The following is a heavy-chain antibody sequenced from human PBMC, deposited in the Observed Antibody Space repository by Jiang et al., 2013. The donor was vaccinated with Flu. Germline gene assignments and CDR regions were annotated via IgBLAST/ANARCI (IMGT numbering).Heavy chain of an antibody. CDR1: GGSISSGSYY. V-gene: IGHV4-61*02. CDR3: ARDRGGWNRANWFDP. Sequence: GPGLVKPSQTLSLTCTVSGGSISSGSYYWSWIRQPAGKGLEWIGRIYTSGSTNYNPSLKSRVTISVDTSKNQFSLKLSSVTAADTAVYYCARDRGGWNRANWFDPWGQGTLVTVSS. J-gene: IGHJ5*02. D-gene: IGHD6-19*01. CDR2: IYTSGST.